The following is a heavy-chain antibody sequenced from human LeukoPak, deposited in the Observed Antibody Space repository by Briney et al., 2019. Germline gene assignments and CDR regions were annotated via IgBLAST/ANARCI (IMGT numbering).Heavy chain of an antibody. CDR1: GGSISSYY. CDR2: IYTSGSA. V-gene: IGHV4-4*07. D-gene: IGHD1-1*01. Sequence: SETLSLTCTVSGGSISSYYWSWIWQPAAKRLEWIGRIYTSGSANYNPSLKSPLTMSVDTSKNQFSLKLSSVTAAYTAVYYCARGASVQEYYFDYWGQGTLVTDSS. J-gene: IGHJ4*02. CDR3: ARGASVQEYYFDY.